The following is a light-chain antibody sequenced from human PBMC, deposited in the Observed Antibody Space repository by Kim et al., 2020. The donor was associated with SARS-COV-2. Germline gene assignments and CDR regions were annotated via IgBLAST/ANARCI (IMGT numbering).Light chain of an antibody. Sequence: GQSITISCTRTNSDIGTYNYVSWYQQHPGEPPKLMIYDVNNRPSGVSNRFSGSKSGNTASLIISGLQPEDEADYYCSSFTSSHTYVFGTGTKVTVL. CDR1: NSDIGTYNY. CDR2: DVN. J-gene: IGLJ1*01. CDR3: SSFTSSHTYV. V-gene: IGLV2-14*03.